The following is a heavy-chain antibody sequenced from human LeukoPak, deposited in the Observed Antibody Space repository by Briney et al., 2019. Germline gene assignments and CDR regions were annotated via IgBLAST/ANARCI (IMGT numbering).Heavy chain of an antibody. V-gene: IGHV1-69*05. CDR1: GGTFSSYA. J-gene: IGHJ4*02. D-gene: IGHD2-15*01. CDR3: ARAPGYRSGGSCLDY. Sequence: SVKVSCKASGGTFSSYAISWMRQAPGQGLEWMGRIIPIFGTANYAQKFQGRVTITTDESTSTAYMELSSLRSEDTAVYYCARAPGYRSGGSCLDYWGQGTLVTVSS. CDR2: IIPIFGTA.